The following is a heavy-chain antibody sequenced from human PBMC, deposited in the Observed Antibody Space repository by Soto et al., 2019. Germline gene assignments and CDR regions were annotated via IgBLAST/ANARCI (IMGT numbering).Heavy chain of an antibody. Sequence: SETLSLTCTVSGGSISSSSYYWGWIRQPPGKGLEWIGSIYYSGSTYYNPSLKSRVTISVDTSKNHFSLKLSSVTAADTAVYYCARHRESGSSPHYFDYWGQGTLVTVSS. V-gene: IGHV4-39*01. CDR2: IYYSGST. CDR1: GGSISSSSYY. CDR3: ARHRESGSSPHYFDY. D-gene: IGHD6-6*01. J-gene: IGHJ4*02.